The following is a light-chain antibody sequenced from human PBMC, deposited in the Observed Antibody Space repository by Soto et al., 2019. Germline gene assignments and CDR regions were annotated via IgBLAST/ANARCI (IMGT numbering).Light chain of an antibody. CDR3: SSYTSSSVYVL. Sequence: QSALTQPASVSGSPGQSITISCTGTSSDVGGYNYVSWYQQHPGKAPKLMIYEVSDRPSGISDRFSGSKSGNTASLTISGLQAEDEADYYCSSYTSSSVYVLFGGGTQLTVL. J-gene: IGLJ7*01. CDR2: EVS. CDR1: SSDVGGYNY. V-gene: IGLV2-14*01.